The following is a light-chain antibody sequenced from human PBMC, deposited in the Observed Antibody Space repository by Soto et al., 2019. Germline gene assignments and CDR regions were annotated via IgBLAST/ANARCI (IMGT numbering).Light chain of an antibody. V-gene: IGKV1-5*01. CDR2: GAS. CDR3: QQYNGH. J-gene: IGKJ2*01. Sequence: MQMTQSPSTLSASVGDRVTITCRASQSINTRLAWYQQKPGKAPKLLIYGASSLESGVPSRFSGSGSGTEFTLTISSLQPDDFATYYCQQYNGHFGQGTK. CDR1: QSINTR.